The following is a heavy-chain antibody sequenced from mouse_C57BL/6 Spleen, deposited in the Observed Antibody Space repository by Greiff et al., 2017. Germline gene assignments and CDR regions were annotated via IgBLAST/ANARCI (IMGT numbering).Heavy chain of an antibody. D-gene: IGHD2-4*01. Sequence: VKLMESGPELVKPGASVKISCKASGYAFSSSWMNWVKQRPGKGLEWIGRIYPGDGDTNYNGKFKSKATLTADKSSSTAYMQLSSLTSEDSAVYFCARGGLRQDAMDYWGQGTSVTVSS. CDR1: GYAFSSSW. V-gene: IGHV1-82*01. CDR2: IYPGDGDT. J-gene: IGHJ4*01. CDR3: ARGGLRQDAMDY.